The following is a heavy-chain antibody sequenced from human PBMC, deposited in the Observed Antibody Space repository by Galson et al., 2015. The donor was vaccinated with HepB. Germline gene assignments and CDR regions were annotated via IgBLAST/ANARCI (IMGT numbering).Heavy chain of an antibody. CDR2: INTNSGNP. D-gene: IGHD2-2*01. V-gene: IGHV7-4-1*02. Sequence: SVKVSCKASGGTFSSYAIGWVRQAPGQGLEWMGWINTNSGNPTYGQGFTGRFVFSLDTSVSTEYLQISSLEAEDTAVYYCARYASTAMIFDYWGQGTLVTVSS. CDR1: GGTFSSYA. J-gene: IGHJ4*02. CDR3: ARYASTAMIFDY.